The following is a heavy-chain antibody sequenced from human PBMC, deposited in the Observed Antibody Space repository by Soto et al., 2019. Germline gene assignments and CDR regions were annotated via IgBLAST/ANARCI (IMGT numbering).Heavy chain of an antibody. CDR1: GGSISSYY. V-gene: IGHV4-59*01. J-gene: IGHJ6*02. CDR3: ARSTYYDFWSGHSAYYYYYGMDV. D-gene: IGHD3-3*01. Sequence: PSETLSLTCTVSGGSISSYYWSWIRQPPGKGLEWIGYIYYSGSTNYNPSLKSRVTISVDTSKNQFSLKLSSVTAADTAVYYCARSTYYDFWSGHSAYYYYYGMDVWGQGTTVTVSS. CDR2: IYYSGST.